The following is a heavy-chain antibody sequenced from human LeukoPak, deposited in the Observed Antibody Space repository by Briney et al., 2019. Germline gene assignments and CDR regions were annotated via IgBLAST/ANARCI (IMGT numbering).Heavy chain of an antibody. V-gene: IGHV4-31*03. D-gene: IGHD3-3*01. CDR2: IYYSGST. CDR3: ARSYDFWSGYYTGHYYYYGMDV. J-gene: IGHJ6*02. CDR1: GGSISSGGYY. Sequence: SSETLSLTCTVSGGSISSGGYYWSWIRQHPGKGLEWIGYIYYSGSTYYNPSLKSRVTISVDTSKNQFSLKLSSVTAADTAVYYCARSYDFWSGYYTGHYYYYGMDVWGQGTTVTVSS.